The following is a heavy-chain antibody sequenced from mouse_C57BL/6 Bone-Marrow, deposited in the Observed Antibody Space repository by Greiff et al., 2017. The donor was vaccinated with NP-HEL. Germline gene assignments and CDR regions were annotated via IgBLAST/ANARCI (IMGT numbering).Heavy chain of an antibody. Sequence: VQLQQSGPELVKPGASVKLSCKASGYSFTGYYMNWVKQSPEKSLEWIGEINPSTGGTTYNQKFKAKATLTVDKSSSTAYMQLKSLTSEDSAVYYCARRGWLPWYFDVWGTGTTVTVSA. CDR2: INPSTGGT. J-gene: IGHJ1*03. CDR3: ARRGWLPWYFDV. CDR1: GYSFTGYY. V-gene: IGHV1-42*01. D-gene: IGHD2-2*01.